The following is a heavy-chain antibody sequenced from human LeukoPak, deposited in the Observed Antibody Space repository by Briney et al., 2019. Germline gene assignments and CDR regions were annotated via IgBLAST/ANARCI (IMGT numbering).Heavy chain of an antibody. J-gene: IGHJ4*02. CDR2: VSSSGSTI. Sequence: GGSLRLSCAASGFTFSSYEMNWVRQAPGKGLEWVSYVSSSGSTIYYADSVKGRFTISRDNAKNSLYLQMNSLRAEDAAVYYCASDAEYCSGGSCYRGNFDYWGQGTLVTVSS. CDR1: GFTFSSYE. CDR3: ASDAEYCSGGSCYRGNFDY. D-gene: IGHD2-15*01. V-gene: IGHV3-48*03.